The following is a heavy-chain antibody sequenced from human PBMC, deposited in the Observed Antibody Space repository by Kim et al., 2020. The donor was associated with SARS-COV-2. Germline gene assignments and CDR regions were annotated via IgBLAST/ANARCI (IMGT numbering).Heavy chain of an antibody. J-gene: IGHJ3*02. Sequence: IYYADSVKGRFTTSRDNAKNSLHLKMNSLKDEDTAVYHCVRDRMGGAFDIWGQGTLVTVSS. V-gene: IGHV3-48*02. CDR3: VRDRMGGAFDI. D-gene: IGHD3-16*01. CDR2: I.